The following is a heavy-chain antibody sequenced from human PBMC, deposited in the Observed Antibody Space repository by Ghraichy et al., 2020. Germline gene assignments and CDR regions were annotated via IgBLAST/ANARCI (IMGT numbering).Heavy chain of an antibody. CDR1: GFTFSDYY. Sequence: GSLRLSCAASGFTFSDYYMSWIRQAPGKGLEWVSYISSSGSTIYYADSVKGRFTISRDNAKNSLYLQMNSLRAEDTAVYYCARVHQAQQLDLGRFDPWGQGTLVTVSS. V-gene: IGHV3-11*01. CDR2: ISSSGSTI. D-gene: IGHD6-13*01. CDR3: ARVHQAQQLDLGRFDP. J-gene: IGHJ5*02.